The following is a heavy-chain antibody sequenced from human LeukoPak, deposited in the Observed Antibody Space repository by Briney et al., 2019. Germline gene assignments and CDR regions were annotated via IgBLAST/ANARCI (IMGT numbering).Heavy chain of an antibody. CDR3: AALQQGDSYFDY. CDR1: VYTFTSYY. CDR2: INPNSGGT. Sequence: GASVKVSFKASVYTFTSYYMHWVRQAPGQGLEWMGWINPNSGGTNYAQKFQGRVTMTRDTSISTAYMELSRLRSDDTAVYYCAALQQGDSYFDYWGQGTLVTVSS. V-gene: IGHV1-2*02. D-gene: IGHD6-13*01. J-gene: IGHJ4*02.